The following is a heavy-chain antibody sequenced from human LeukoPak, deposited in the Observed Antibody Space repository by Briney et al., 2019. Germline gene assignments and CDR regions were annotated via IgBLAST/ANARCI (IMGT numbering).Heavy chain of an antibody. CDR2: INPNSGGT. J-gene: IGHJ6*03. CDR1: GYTFTGYY. Sequence: GASVKVSCKASGYTFTGYYMHWVRQAPGQGLEWMGWINPNSGGTNYAQKFQGRVTMTRDTSISTAYMELSRLRSDDTAVYYCARVGATTPFSYYYYYMDVWGKGTTVTVSS. V-gene: IGHV1-2*02. CDR3: ARVGATTPFSYYYYYMDV. D-gene: IGHD1-26*01.